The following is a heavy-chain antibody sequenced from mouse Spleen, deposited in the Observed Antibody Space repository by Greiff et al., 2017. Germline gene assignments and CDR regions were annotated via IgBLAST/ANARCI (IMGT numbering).Heavy chain of an antibody. CDR1: GYTFTSYT. J-gene: IGHJ3*01. V-gene: IGHV1-4*01. Sequence: QVQLKESGAELARPGASVKMSCKASGYTFTSYTMHWVKQRPGQGLEWIGYINPSSGYTKYNQKFKDKATLTADKSSSTAYMQLSSLTSEDSAVYYCARSPAWFAYWGQGTLVTVSA. CDR3: ARSPAWFAY. CDR2: INPSSGYT.